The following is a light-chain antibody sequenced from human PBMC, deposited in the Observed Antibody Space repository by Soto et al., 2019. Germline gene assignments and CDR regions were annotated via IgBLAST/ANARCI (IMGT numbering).Light chain of an antibody. CDR3: QQYGDWPPDT. CDR2: DAS. Sequence: EIVMTQSPATLSVSLGERATLXXRASQSVSRNLAWYQQKPGQPPRLLXYDASTRATGVPARFGGSGSGTEFTLTISGLQSEDFAVYYCQQYGDWPPDTFGQGTKVDIK. V-gene: IGKV3-15*01. CDR1: QSVSRN. J-gene: IGKJ2*01.